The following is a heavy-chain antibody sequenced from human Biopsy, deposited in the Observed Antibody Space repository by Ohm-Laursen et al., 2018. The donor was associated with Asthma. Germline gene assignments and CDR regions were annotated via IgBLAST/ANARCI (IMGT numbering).Heavy chain of an antibody. CDR1: GFTFDDYC. D-gene: IGHD3-3*02. Sequence: SLRLSCAASGFTFDDYCMSWVRQAPGKGLEWVANIKHDGSEKNHVDSLKGRFTISRDNAKNSLYLQMNSLRAEDTAVYYCARTFHFWSPYHAEHYQLWGQGTLVTVSS. CDR2: IKHDGSEK. CDR3: ARTFHFWSPYHAEHYQL. J-gene: IGHJ1*01. V-gene: IGHV3-7*01.